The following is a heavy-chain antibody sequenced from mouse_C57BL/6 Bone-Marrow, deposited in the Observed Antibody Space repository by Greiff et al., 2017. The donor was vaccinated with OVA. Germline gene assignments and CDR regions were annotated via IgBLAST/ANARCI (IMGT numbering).Heavy chain of an antibody. CDR1: GFTFSDYY. Sequence: EVMLVESGGGLVQPGGSLKLSCAASGFTFSDYYMYWVRQTPEKRLEWVAYISNGGGSTYYPDTVKGRFTISRDNAKNTLYLQMSRLKSEDTAMYYCARMGYGYGYWYFEVWGTGTTVTVSS. D-gene: IGHD2-14*01. V-gene: IGHV5-12*01. J-gene: IGHJ1*03. CDR2: ISNGGGST. CDR3: ARMGYGYGYWYFEV.